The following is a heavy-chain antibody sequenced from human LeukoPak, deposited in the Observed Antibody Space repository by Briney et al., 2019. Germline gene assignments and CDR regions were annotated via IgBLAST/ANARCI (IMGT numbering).Heavy chain of an antibody. J-gene: IGHJ5*02. CDR1: GGSISSYY. D-gene: IGHD1-1*01. V-gene: IGHV4-4*07. Sequence: SETLSLTCTVSGGSISSYYWSWIRQPAGKRLEWIGRIYTSGSAIYNPSLKSRLTMSLDTSKNQFSLNLSSVTAADTAVYYCARTGDPYNWFDPWGQGTLVTISS. CDR3: ARTGDPYNWFDP. CDR2: IYTSGSA.